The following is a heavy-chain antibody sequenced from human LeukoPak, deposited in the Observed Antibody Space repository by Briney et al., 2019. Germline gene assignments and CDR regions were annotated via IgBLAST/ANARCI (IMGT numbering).Heavy chain of an antibody. CDR1: GGSISSYY. V-gene: IGHV4-59*12. CDR2: IYHSGST. Sequence: PSETLSLTCTVSGGSISSYYWSWMRQPPGKGLEWIGYIYHSGSTYYNPSLKSRVTISVDRSKNQFSLKLSSVTAADTAVYYCARDYCSSTSCYYWFDPWGQGTLVTVSS. CDR3: ARDYCSSTSCYYWFDP. D-gene: IGHD2-2*01. J-gene: IGHJ5*02.